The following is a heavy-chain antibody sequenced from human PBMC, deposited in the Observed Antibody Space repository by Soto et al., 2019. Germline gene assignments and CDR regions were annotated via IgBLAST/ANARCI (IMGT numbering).Heavy chain of an antibody. CDR2: ISAYNGNT. CDR3: ARDLTQLNRYSRIAAAGSGY. CDR1: GYTFTSYG. V-gene: IGHV1-18*01. Sequence: QVQLVQSGAEVKKPGASVKVSCKASGYTFTSYGISWVRQAPGQGLEWMGWISAYNGNTNYAQKLQGRVTMTTDTSTSTAYMELRSLRSDDTAVYYCARDLTQLNRYSRIAAAGSGYWGQGTLVTVSS. D-gene: IGHD6-13*01. J-gene: IGHJ4*02.